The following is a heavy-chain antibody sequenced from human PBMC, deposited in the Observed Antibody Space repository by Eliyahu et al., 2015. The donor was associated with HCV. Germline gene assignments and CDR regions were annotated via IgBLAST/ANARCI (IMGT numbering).Heavy chain of an antibody. Sequence: EVQLVESGGGLVQPGXSLRLSCAASGFTFSXYWMXXXRQAPGKGLVWVSRINSDGSSTSYADSVKGRFTISRDNAKNTLYLQMNSLRAEDTAVYYCASPQFGEDYYYYGMDVWGQGTTVTVSS. D-gene: IGHD3-10*01. V-gene: IGHV3-74*01. J-gene: IGHJ6*02. CDR3: ASPQFGEDYYYYGMDV. CDR1: GFTFSXYW. CDR2: INSDGSST.